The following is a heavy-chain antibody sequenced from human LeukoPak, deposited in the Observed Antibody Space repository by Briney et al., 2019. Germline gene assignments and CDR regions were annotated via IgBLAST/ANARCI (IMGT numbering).Heavy chain of an antibody. V-gene: IGHV4-31*03. CDR1: GGPISSGGYY. Sequence: SETLSLTFTVSGGPISSGGYYGSWIRQHPGKGLEWIGYIYYSGSIYYNPSLKSRVAISVDTAKNQFSPKLSSVTAADTAVYYCARETTVTTDWYFDLWGRGTLVTVSS. CDR3: ARETTVTTDWYFDL. J-gene: IGHJ2*01. D-gene: IGHD4-17*01. CDR2: IYYSGSI.